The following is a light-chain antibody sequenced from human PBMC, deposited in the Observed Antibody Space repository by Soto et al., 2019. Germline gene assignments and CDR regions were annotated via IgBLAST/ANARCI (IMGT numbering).Light chain of an antibody. CDR3: AAWDDSLIALYV. J-gene: IGLJ1*01. CDR2: TNN. CDR1: SSNVGSNP. Sequence: QSVLTQPPSASGTPGQRVTISCSGSSSNVGSNPVNWYQQLPGTAPKLLIYTNNQRPSGVPDRFSGSKSGTSASLAISGLQSEDEADYYCAAWDDSLIALYVFGTGTKVPS. V-gene: IGLV1-44*01.